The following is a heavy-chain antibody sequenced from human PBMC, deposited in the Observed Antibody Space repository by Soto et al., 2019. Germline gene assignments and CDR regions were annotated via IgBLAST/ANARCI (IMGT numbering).Heavy chain of an antibody. CDR2: ISYDGSNK. CDR1: GFTFGSYA. J-gene: IGHJ6*02. D-gene: IGHD3-3*01. V-gene: IGHV3-30-3*01. Sequence: GGSLRLSCAASGFTFGSYAMHWVRQAPGKGLEWVAVISYDGSNKYYADSVKGRFTISRDNSKNTLYLQMNSLRAEDTAVYYCARDHSETYYDFWSGYYGMDVWGQGTTVTVSS. CDR3: ARDHSETYYDFWSGYYGMDV.